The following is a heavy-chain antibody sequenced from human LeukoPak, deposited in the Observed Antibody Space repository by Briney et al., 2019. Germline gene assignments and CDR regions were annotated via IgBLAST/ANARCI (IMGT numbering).Heavy chain of an antibody. CDR2: INHSGST. CDR3: ARGGQVFY. CDR1: GGSFSGYY. Sequence: SETLSLTCAVYGGSFSGYYWSWIRQPRGKGLEWIGEINHSGSTNYNPSLKSRVTISVDTSKNQFSLKLSSVTAADTAVYYCARGGQVFYWGQGTLVTVSS. J-gene: IGHJ4*02. D-gene: IGHD5/OR15-5a*01. V-gene: IGHV4-34*01.